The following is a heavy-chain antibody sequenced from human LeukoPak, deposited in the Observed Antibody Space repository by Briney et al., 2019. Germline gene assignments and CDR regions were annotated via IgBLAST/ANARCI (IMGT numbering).Heavy chain of an antibody. CDR1: GFTFSNYV. J-gene: IGHJ5*02. CDR3: AKDFSAGGNYGYGRFDP. CDR2: ISGSGDYS. V-gene: IGHV3-23*01. D-gene: IGHD4-17*01. Sequence: PGGSLRLSCAASGFTFSNYVMNWVRQAPGKGLEWVSAISGSGDYSNSADSVKRRFTISRDNSENTLYLQMNSLRAEDTGVYYCAKDFSAGGNYGYGRFDPWGQGTLVTVSS.